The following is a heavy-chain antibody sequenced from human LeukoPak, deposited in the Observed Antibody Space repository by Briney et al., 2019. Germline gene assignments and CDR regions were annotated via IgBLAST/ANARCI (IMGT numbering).Heavy chain of an antibody. CDR3: ARQPEGTWFDP. D-gene: IGHD1-1*01. CDR2: IDPSDSYT. CDR1: GYSFTSNW. J-gene: IGHJ5*02. V-gene: IGHV5-10-1*01. Sequence: GESLKISCKGSGYSFTSNWISWVRQMPGKGQEWMGRIDPSDSYTNYSPSFQGHVTISADKSISTAYLQWSSLEASDTAMYYCARQPEGTWFDPWGQGTLVTVSS.